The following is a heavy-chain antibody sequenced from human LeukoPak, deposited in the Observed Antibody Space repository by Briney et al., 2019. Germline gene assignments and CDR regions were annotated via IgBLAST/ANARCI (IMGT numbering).Heavy chain of an antibody. CDR3: ARDRGVGATLGLMDI. J-gene: IGHJ6*02. Sequence: GASVKVSFKASGYTFTGYYMPWVRQAPGQGLEWMGWINPNSGGTNYAQKFQGRVTMTRDTSVTTAYMELSSLRSDDTAVYFCARDRGVGATLGLMDIWGQVTPVTVSS. V-gene: IGHV1-2*02. CDR2: INPNSGGT. D-gene: IGHD1-26*01. CDR1: GYTFTGYY.